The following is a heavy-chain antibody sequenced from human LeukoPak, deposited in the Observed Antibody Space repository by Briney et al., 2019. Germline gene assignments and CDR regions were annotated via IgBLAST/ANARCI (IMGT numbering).Heavy chain of an antibody. D-gene: IGHD3-22*01. J-gene: IGHJ4*02. Sequence: GGSLRLSCAASGFTFSNAWMSWVRQAAGKGLEWVGRIKSKTDGGTTDYAAPVKGRFTISRDDSKNTLYLQMNSLKTEDTAVYYCTTGESTMIVVASRDPDYWGQGTLVTVSS. CDR1: GFTFSNAW. CDR3: TTGESTMIVVASRDPDY. V-gene: IGHV3-15*01. CDR2: IKSKTDGGTT.